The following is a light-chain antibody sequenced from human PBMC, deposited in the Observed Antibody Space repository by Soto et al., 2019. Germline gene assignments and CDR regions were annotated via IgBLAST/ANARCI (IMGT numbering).Light chain of an antibody. CDR1: ESFRTS. CDR3: QQYADWPRT. Sequence: EVVLTQSPATLSVSPGERATLSCRASESFRTSLAWYQQKPGRSPSLLIFGASTRATGLPARFSGSGSGEEFTLTISSLQSEDFAVYYCQQYADWPRTFGQGTKVDIK. V-gene: IGKV3-15*01. J-gene: IGKJ1*01. CDR2: GAS.